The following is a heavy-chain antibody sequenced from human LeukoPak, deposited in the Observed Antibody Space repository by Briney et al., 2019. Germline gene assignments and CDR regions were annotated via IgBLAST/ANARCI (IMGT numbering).Heavy chain of an antibody. Sequence: GGSLRLSCAASGYIFSDYNINWIRQAPGKGLEWVSYISSRSTYTYYADSVKGRFTISRDNSKNTVFLQMNSLRAEDTAVYYCAKPLSPVPTAIWWDSWGQGTLVTVSS. CDR2: ISSRSTYT. CDR3: AKPLSPVPTAIWWDS. J-gene: IGHJ4*02. D-gene: IGHD2-21*02. V-gene: IGHV3-11*03. CDR1: GYIFSDYN.